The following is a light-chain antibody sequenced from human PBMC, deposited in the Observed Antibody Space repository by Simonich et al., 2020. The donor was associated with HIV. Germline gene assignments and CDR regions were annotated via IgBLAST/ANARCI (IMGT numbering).Light chain of an antibody. V-gene: IGKV2-28*01. CDR2: LGS. CDR3: MQSVQLPWT. CDR1: QSSLHSNGYIS. Sequence: DIVMTQSPLSLPVTPGEQASISCSSIQSSLHSNGYISFDWYLQKPGQFPQLLSFLGSNRASEFPDRFSGSGSGTDFTLKISRVEAEDVGVYYCMQSVQLPWTFGQGTKVEIK. J-gene: IGKJ1*01.